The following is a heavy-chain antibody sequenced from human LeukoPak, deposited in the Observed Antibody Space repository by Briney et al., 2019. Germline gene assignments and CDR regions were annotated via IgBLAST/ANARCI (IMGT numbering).Heavy chain of an antibody. CDR1: GGSISSSSYY. CDR2: IYYSGST. Sequence: PSETLSLTCTVSGGSISSSSYYWGWIRQPPGKGLEWIGSIYYSGSTYYNPSLKSRVTISVDTSKNQFSLKLSSVTAADTAVYYCARVLPRYYYDSSGYFDYWGQGTLVTVSS. CDR3: ARVLPRYYYDSSGYFDY. J-gene: IGHJ4*02. D-gene: IGHD3-22*01. V-gene: IGHV4-39*07.